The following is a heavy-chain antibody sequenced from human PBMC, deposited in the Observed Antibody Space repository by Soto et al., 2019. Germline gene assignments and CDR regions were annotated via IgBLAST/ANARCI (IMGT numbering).Heavy chain of an antibody. Sequence: SATLSLTCTVSGGSVSSGSYYWSWIRQPPGKGLEWIGYIYYSGSTNYNPSLKSRVTISVDTSKNQFSLKLSSVTAADTAVYYCARTTNEYYDFWSGSKFFDYWGQGTLVTVS. V-gene: IGHV4-61*01. J-gene: IGHJ4*02. CDR2: IYYSGST. CDR1: GGSVSSGSYY. CDR3: ARTTNEYYDFWSGSKFFDY. D-gene: IGHD3-3*01.